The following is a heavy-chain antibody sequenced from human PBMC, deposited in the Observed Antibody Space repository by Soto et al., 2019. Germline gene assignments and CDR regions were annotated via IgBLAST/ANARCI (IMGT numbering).Heavy chain of an antibody. Sequence: QVQLVQSGVEVKKPGASVKVSCKASGYTFSNFGISWVRQAPGQGLEWLGWISTDNGDTKYAQKFQGRVTMTTDTATTTVYMDLGSLKPDDTAVYYCTRDAKYYDILTGYFVNNYWGQGTLVTVSS. CDR1: GYTFSNFG. CDR3: TRDAKYYDILTGYFVNNY. D-gene: IGHD3-9*01. V-gene: IGHV1-18*01. CDR2: ISTDNGDT. J-gene: IGHJ4*02.